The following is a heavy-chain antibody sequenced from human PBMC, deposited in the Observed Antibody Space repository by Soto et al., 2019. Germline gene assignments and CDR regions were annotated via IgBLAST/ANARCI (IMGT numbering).Heavy chain of an antibody. Sequence: QVQLVQSGAEVKKPGSSVKVSCKASGGTFSSYAISWVRQAPGQGLEWMGGIIPIFGTANYAQKFQGRVTITADESTSTAYMELSSLRSEDTAVYYCARDAGSSVPQFYYYCGMDVWCQGTTVTVSS. CDR1: GGTFSSYA. V-gene: IGHV1-69*01. D-gene: IGHD6-6*01. CDR2: IIPIFGTA. CDR3: ARDAGSSVPQFYYYCGMDV. J-gene: IGHJ6*02.